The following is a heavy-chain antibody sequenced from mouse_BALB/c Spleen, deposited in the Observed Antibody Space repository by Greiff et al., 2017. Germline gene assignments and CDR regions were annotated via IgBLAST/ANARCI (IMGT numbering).Heavy chain of an antibody. CDR2: IYPGDGST. D-gene: IGHD2-1*01. V-gene: IGHV1S56*01. Sequence: VQLQQSGPELVKPGASVKMSCKASGYTFTSYYIHWVKQRPGQGLEWIGWIYPGDGSTKYNEKFKGKTTLTADKSSSTAYMLLSSLTSEDSAIYFCARTDYGNPAWFAYWGQGTLVTVS. J-gene: IGHJ3*01. CDR1: GYTFTSYY. CDR3: ARTDYGNPAWFAY.